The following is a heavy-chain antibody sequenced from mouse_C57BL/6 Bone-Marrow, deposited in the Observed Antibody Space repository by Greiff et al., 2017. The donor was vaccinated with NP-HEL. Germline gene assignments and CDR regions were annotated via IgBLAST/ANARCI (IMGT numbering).Heavy chain of an antibody. CDR3: ARDYYGEGAMDY. D-gene: IGHD1-1*01. CDR1: GYSITSGYD. Sequence: VQLKESGPGMVKPSQSLSLTCTVTGYSITSGYDWHWIRHFPGNKLEWMGYISYSGSTNYNPSLKSRISITHDTSKNHFFLKLNSVTTEDTATYYCARDYYGEGAMDYWGQGTSVTVSS. J-gene: IGHJ4*01. V-gene: IGHV3-1*01. CDR2: ISYSGST.